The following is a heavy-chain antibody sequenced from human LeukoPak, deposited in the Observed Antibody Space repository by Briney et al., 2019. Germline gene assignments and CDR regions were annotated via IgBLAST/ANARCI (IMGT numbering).Heavy chain of an antibody. CDR1: GYTFTGYY. CDR3: AITTGGITMVRGAYYGMDV. Sequence: WASVKVSCKASGYTFTGYYMHWVRQAPGQGLEWMGWINPNSGGTNYAQKFQGWVTMTRDTSISTAYMELSRLRSDDTAVYYCAITTGGITMVRGAYYGMDVWGQGTTVTVSS. D-gene: IGHD3-10*01. J-gene: IGHJ6*02. CDR2: INPNSGGT. V-gene: IGHV1-2*04.